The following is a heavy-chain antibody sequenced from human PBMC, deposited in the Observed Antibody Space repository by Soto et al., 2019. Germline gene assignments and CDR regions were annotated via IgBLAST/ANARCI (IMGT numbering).Heavy chain of an antibody. J-gene: IGHJ4*02. V-gene: IGHV4-34*01. CDR1: GGSFRGYF. CDR2: INDSGST. CDR3: QGGDF. Sequence: SETLSLTCAVSGGSFRGYFWRWIRQSPDKGLEWIGEINDSGSTYYNPSFKSRLTISVDTSKSQISLTLTSVTAADSAVYYCQGGDFWGQGTRVTVSS. D-gene: IGHD3-16*01.